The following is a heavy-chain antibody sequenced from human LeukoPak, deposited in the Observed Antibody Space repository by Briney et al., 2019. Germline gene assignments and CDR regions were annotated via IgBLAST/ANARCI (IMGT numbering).Heavy chain of an antibody. CDR3: ARDYCSSTSCLFDY. V-gene: IGHV1-2*06. CDR2: INPNSGDT. J-gene: IGHJ4*02. Sequence: AAVKVSCKASGYTFAGYHMHWVRQAPGQGLEWMGRINPNSGDTNYAQKFQGRVTMTRDTSISTAYMELSRLRSDDTAVYYCARDYCSSTSCLFDYWGQGTLVTVSS. CDR1: GYTFAGYH. D-gene: IGHD2-2*01.